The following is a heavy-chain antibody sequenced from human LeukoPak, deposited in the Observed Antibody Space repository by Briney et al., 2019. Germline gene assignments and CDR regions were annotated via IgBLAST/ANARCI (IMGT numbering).Heavy chain of an antibody. CDR1: GGSISSSYSY. CDR3: ARAHSIASYYYGVDV. Sequence: SETLSLTCTVSGGSISSSYSYWGWIRQPPGKGLEWIGNVYYSGSTYYSPSLTSRVTVSVDTSENQFSLKLSSVTAADTAVYYCARAHSIASYYYGVDVWGQGTTVTVSS. CDR2: VYYSGST. D-gene: IGHD2/OR15-2a*01. V-gene: IGHV4-39*07. J-gene: IGHJ6*02.